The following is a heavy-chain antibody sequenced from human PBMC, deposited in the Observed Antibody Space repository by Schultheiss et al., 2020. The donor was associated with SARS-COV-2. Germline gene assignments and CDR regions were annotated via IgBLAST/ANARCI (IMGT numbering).Heavy chain of an antibody. Sequence: SQTLSLTCAVYGGSFSGYYWSWIRQPAGKGLEWIGRIYTSGSTNYNPSLKSRVTISVDTSKNQFSLKLSSVTAADTAVYYCARDWTIASWAAALDYWGQGTLVTVAS. CDR2: IYTSGST. CDR3: ARDWTIASWAAALDY. J-gene: IGHJ4*02. CDR1: GGSFSGYY. V-gene: IGHV4-4*07. D-gene: IGHD6-13*01.